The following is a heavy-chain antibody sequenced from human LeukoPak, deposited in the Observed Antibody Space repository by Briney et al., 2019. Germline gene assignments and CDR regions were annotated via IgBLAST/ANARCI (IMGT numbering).Heavy chain of an antibody. CDR2: MNPNSGNT. J-gene: IGHJ6*02. D-gene: IGHD2-2*01. Sequence: ASVKVSCKASGYTFTSYDINWVRQATGLGLEWMGWMNPNSGNTGYAQRFQGRVTMTRNTSISTAYMELSSLRSEDTAVYYCARKFSTNQNLYYYYGMDVWGQGTTVTVSS. CDR1: GYTFTSYD. CDR3: ARKFSTNQNLYYYYGMDV. V-gene: IGHV1-8*01.